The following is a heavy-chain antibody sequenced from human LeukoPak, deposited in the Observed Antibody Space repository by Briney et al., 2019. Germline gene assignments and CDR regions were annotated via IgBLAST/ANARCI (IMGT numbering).Heavy chain of an antibody. CDR2: IYSGGDT. V-gene: IGHV3-53*01. CDR1: GFTVSSAY. Sequence: LPGGSLRLSCAASGFTVSSAYMNWVRQAPGKGLEWVSVIYSGGDTYYADSVKGRFTISRDNSKNTPYLQMNSLRAEDTAVYYCGKNRYSGSLSPFDIWGQGTMVTVSS. J-gene: IGHJ3*02. D-gene: IGHD1-26*01. CDR3: GKNRYSGSLSPFDI.